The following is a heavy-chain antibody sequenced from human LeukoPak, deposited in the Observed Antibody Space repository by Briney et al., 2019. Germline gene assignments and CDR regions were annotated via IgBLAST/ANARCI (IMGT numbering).Heavy chain of an antibody. Sequence: GESLQISCKGSGYSFTSYWIGWVRQMPGKGLEWMGIIYPGDSDTRYSPSFQGQVTISADKSISTAYLQWSSLKASDTAMYYCARLVGYCSGGSCYQLYYYYMDVWGKGTTVTVSS. CDR1: GYSFTSYW. D-gene: IGHD2-15*01. V-gene: IGHV5-51*01. CDR3: ARLVGYCSGGSCYQLYYYYMDV. J-gene: IGHJ6*03. CDR2: IYPGDSDT.